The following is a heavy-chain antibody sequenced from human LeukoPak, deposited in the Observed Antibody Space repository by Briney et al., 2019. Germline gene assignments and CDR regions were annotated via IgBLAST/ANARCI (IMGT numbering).Heavy chain of an antibody. V-gene: IGHV3-7*01. CDR3: ARIPYDFWSGYPQSLVY. D-gene: IGHD3-3*01. CDR2: IKQDGSEK. J-gene: IGHJ4*02. CDR1: GFTFSSYW. Sequence: GGSLRLSCAASGFTFSSYWMGWVRQAPGKGLEWVANIKQDGSEKYYVDSVKGRFTISRDNAKNSLYLQMNSLRAEDTAVYYCARIPYDFWSGYPQSLVYWGQGTLVTVSS.